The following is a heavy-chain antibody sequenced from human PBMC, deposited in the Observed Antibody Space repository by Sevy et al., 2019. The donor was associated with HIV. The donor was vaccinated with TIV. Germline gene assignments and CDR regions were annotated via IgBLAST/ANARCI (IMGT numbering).Heavy chain of an antibody. CDR2: ISGSGCST. V-gene: IGHV3-23*01. CDR1: GFTFSSYA. Sequence: GGSLRLSCAASGFTFSSYAMTWVRQAPGKGLEWVSAISGSGCSTYYADSVKGRFTISRDNSKNTLYLQMNSLRAEDTAIYYCAKVRQIGAGYYPSSFDYWGQGTLVTVSS. J-gene: IGHJ4*02. CDR3: AKVRQIGAGYYPSSFDY. D-gene: IGHD3-9*01.